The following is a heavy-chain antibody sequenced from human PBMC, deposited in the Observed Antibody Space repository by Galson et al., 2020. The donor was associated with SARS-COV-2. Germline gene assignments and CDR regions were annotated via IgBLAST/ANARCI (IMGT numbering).Heavy chain of an antibody. V-gene: IGHV3-30*04. Sequence: GGSLRLSCAASGFTFSSYAMHWVRQTPGKGLEWVAVISYDGSNKYYADSVKGRFTISRDNSKNTLYLQMNSLRAEDTAVYYCARVIGGGYYYWDYYYGMDVWGQGTTVTVSS. D-gene: IGHD3-22*01. CDR1: GFTFSSYA. J-gene: IGHJ6*02. CDR3: ARVIGGGYYYWDYYYGMDV. CDR2: ISYDGSNK.